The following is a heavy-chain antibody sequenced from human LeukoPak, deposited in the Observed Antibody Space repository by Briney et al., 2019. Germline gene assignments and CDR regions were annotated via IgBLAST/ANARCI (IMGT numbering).Heavy chain of an antibody. Sequence: GGSLRLSCAASGFTFSSYGMHWVRQAPGKGLVWVSRINSDGSSTSYADSVKGRFTISRDNAKNTLYLQMNSLRAEDTAVYYCARPAEYCSSTSCYSGDFDYWGQGTLVTVSS. J-gene: IGHJ4*02. CDR1: GFTFSSYG. D-gene: IGHD2-2*01. CDR3: ARPAEYCSSTSCYSGDFDY. V-gene: IGHV3-74*01. CDR2: INSDGSST.